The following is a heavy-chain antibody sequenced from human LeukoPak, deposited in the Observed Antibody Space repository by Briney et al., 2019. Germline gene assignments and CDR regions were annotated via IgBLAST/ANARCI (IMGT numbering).Heavy chain of an antibody. D-gene: IGHD3-22*01. J-gene: IGHJ4*02. V-gene: IGHV3-64*01. CDR1: GFTFSIYA. Sequence: GGSLRLSCVASGFTFSIYAMHWARQAPGKGLEFVSAISSYGGSTYHANSVRGRVTISRDNSKNTLYLQMGSLRVEDMAVYYCARADSTGPLDYWGQGTLVTVSS. CDR2: ISSYGGST. CDR3: ARADSTGPLDY.